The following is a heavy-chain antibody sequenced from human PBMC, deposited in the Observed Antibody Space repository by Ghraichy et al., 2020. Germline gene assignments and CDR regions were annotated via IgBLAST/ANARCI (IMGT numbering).Heavy chain of an antibody. V-gene: IGHV3-64D*08. J-gene: IGHJ4*02. Sequence: GGSLRLSCSASGFIFNNYDMYWVRQAPGKGLEFVSTINNNGDTTSYADSVKGSFTLSRDNSKNTLYLQMSSLRPDDTAVYYCVKRGCSGGSCYGQVEYWGRGTLVPVSS. CDR1: GFIFNNYD. D-gene: IGHD2-15*01. CDR2: INNNGDTT. CDR3: VKRGCSGGSCYGQVEY.